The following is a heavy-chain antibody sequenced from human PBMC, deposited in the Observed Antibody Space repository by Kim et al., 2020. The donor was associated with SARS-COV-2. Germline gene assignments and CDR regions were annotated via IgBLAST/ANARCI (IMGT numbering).Heavy chain of an antibody. V-gene: IGHV3-21*01. D-gene: IGHD3-16*02. CDR3: ARRTMVRGVDTFGGVIGYFDY. CDR2: ISSSSSYI. J-gene: IGHJ4*02. CDR1: GFTFSSYS. Sequence: GGSLRLSCAASGFTFSSYSMNWVRQAPGKGLEWVSSISSSSSYIYYADSVKGRFTISRDNAKNSLYLQMNSLRAEDTAVYYCARRTMVRGVDTFGGVIGYFDYWGQGTLVTLSS.